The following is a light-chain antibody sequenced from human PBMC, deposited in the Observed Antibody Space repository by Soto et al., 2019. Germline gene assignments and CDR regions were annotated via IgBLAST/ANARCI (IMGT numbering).Light chain of an antibody. CDR3: AAWDDSLNGWV. J-gene: IGLJ3*02. V-gene: IGLV1-44*01. CDR1: RSNIGRNT. Sequence: QSVLTQPPLASGTPGQRVTISCSGGRSNIGRNTVNWYHNLPGTAPKLLIYSNSQRPSGVPDRFSGSKSGTSASLAISGLQSEDEADYFCAAWDDSLNGWVFGGGTKLTVL. CDR2: SNS.